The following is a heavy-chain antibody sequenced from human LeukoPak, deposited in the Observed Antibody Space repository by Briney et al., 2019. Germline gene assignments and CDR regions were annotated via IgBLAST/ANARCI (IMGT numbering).Heavy chain of an antibody. CDR3: AREMFSRRKPGYCSGGSCSNWFDP. CDR1: GGTFSSYA. V-gene: IGHV1-69*05. CDR2: IIPNFGTA. D-gene: IGHD2-15*01. J-gene: IGHJ5*02. Sequence: SVKVSCKASGGTFSSYAISWVRQAPGQGLEWMGRIIPNFGTANYAQKFQGRVTITTDESTSTAYMELSSLRSEDTAVYYCAREMFSRRKPGYCSGGSCSNWFDPWGQGTLVTVSS.